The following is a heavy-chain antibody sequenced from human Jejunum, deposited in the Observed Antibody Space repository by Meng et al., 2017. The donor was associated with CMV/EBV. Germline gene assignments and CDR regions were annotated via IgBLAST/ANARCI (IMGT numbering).Heavy chain of an antibody. CDR3: AHFVGGYYPSRPDY. CDR2: IYRGDDM. CDR1: GSSLRTSGVG. D-gene: IGHD1-26*01. Sequence: QSSCPNLVKPPQAPTLPCSFSGSSLRTSGVGVGWIRQPPGRALEWLALIYRGDDMRNSPSLNSRLAIAKDTSKNEVVLTLTNMGPIDTGTYYCAHFVGGYYPSRPDYWGQGTLVTVSS. J-gene: IGHJ4*02. V-gene: IGHV2-5*02.